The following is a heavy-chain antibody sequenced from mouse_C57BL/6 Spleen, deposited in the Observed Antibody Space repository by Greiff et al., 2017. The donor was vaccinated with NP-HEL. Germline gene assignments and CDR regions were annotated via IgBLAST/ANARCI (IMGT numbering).Heavy chain of an antibody. J-gene: IGHJ3*01. Sequence: VQLQQPGAELVKPGASVKMSCKASGYTFTSYWITWVKQRPGQGLEWIGDIYPGSGSTNYNEKFKSKATLTVDTSSSTAYMQLSSLTSEDSAVYYCARGYCSNSLFAYWGQGTLVTVSA. CDR1: GYTFTSYW. CDR3: ARGYCSNSLFAY. CDR2: IYPGSGST. D-gene: IGHD2-5*01. V-gene: IGHV1-55*01.